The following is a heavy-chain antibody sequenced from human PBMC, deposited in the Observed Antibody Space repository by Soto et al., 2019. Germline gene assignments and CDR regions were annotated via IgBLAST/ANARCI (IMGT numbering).Heavy chain of an antibody. Sequence: QVQLVESGGGGFQPGRSRRLSFAASGFIFSNYVMYWVRQAPGKGLEWVAFMSYDGTTKSYADSVKGRFTISRVNSQNTLYLQMNSLRPEDTGVYYCAREVLWSRYFDYWGQGTLVTVSS. CDR1: GFIFSNYV. V-gene: IGHV3-30-3*01. J-gene: IGHJ4*02. CDR3: AREVLWSRYFDY. D-gene: IGHD3-10*01. CDR2: MSYDGTTK.